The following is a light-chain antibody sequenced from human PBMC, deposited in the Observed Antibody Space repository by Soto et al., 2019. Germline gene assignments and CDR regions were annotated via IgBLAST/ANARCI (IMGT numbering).Light chain of an antibody. CDR1: QSVSSY. J-gene: IGKJ5*01. V-gene: IGKV3-11*01. CDR2: DAS. CDR3: QQRSNWPIT. Sequence: ELKQSSTTLSLSPGERATLSCRASQSVSSYLAWYQQKPGQAPRLLIYDASNRATGIPARFSGSGSGTDFTLTISSLEPEDFAVYYCQQRSNWPITFGQGTRLEI.